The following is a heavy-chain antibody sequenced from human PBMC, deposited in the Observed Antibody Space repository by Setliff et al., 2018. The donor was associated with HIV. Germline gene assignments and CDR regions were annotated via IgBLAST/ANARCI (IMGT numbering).Heavy chain of an antibody. J-gene: IGHJ4*02. D-gene: IGHD6-6*01. CDR1: GASDISYIW. CDR2: VYHTGST. CDR3: ARAPGDKSSSHFDY. V-gene: IGHV4-4*02. Sequence: SETLSLTCAVSGASDISYIWWSWVRQPPGKGLEWIGEVYHTGSTYYNPSLKSRVTISVDTSKNQFSLKLSSVTAADTAVYYCARAPGDKSSSHFDYWGQGTLVTVSS.